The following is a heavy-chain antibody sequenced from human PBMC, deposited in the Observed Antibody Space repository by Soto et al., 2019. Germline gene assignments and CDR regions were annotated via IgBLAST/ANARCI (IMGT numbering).Heavy chain of an antibody. CDR1: GFTFSSYA. CDR3: AKDQIGDSYYFDY. CDR2: ISGSGGST. V-gene: IGHV3-23*01. J-gene: IGHJ4*02. D-gene: IGHD3-16*01. Sequence: GGSLRLSCAASGFTFSSYAMSWVRQAPGKGLEWVSAISGSGGSTYYADSVKGRFTISRDNSKNTLYLQMNSLGAEDTAVYYCAKDQIGDSYYFDYWGQGTLVTVSS.